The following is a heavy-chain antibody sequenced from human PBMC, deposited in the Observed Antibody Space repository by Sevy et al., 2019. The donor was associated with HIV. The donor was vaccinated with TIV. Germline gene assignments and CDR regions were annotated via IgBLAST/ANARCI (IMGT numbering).Heavy chain of an antibody. Sequence: GGSLRLSCAASGFNFSNYGMHWVRQAPGNGLEWVAVIWYDASNKYYADSVKGRFTISRDNSKNTLYLQMSSLRVEDTAIYYCARDLVTRNRDPNCGHRGQGTQVTSPQ. J-gene: IGHJ4*02. V-gene: IGHV3-33*01. CDR2: IWYDASNK. D-gene: IGHD2-21*01. CDR3: ARDLVTRNRDPNCGH. CDR1: GFNFSNYG.